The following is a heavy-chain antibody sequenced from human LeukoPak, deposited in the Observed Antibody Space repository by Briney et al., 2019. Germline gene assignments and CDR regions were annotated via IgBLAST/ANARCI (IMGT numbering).Heavy chain of an antibody. CDR1: GFTFSNAW. V-gene: IGHV3-15*01. CDR2: IKRKTDGGTT. D-gene: IGHD2-2*01. J-gene: IGHJ6*04. CDR3: TTAFFSCTSTSCYEAYYYYGMDV. Sequence: GGSLRLSCAASVSGFTFSNAWMSWVRQGPGKGLEWVGRIKRKTDGGTTDYGAPVKGRFTISRDDSKNTLYLQMNSLKTEDTAVYYCTTAFFSCTSTSCYEAYYYYGMDVWGKGTTVTVSS.